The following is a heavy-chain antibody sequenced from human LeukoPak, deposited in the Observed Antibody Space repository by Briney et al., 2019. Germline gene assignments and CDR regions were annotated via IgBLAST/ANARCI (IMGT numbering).Heavy chain of an antibody. CDR3: ARVDGSYYFDY. CDR2: INSDGSST. CDR1: GFTFSSYW. V-gene: IGHV3-74*01. Sequence: GGPLRLSCAASGFTFSSYWMHWVRQAPGKGPVWVSRINSDGSSTSYADSVKGRFTISRDNAKNTLYLQMNSLRAEDTAVYYCARVDGSYYFDYWGQGTLVTVSS. D-gene: IGHD1-26*01. J-gene: IGHJ4*02.